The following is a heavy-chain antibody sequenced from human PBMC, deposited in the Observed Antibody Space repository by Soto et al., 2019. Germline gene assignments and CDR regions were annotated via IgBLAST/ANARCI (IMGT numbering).Heavy chain of an antibody. V-gene: IGHV1-69*13. CDR1: GGTFSSYA. CDR2: IIPIFGTA. Sequence: GASVKVSCKASGGTFSSYAISWVRQAPGQGLEWMGGIIPIFGTANYAQKFQGRVTITADESTSTAYMELSSLRSEDTAVYYCARPKGGAAAGTNYYYYGMDVWGQGTTVTVSS. CDR3: ARPKGGAAAGTNYYYYGMDV. J-gene: IGHJ6*02. D-gene: IGHD6-13*01.